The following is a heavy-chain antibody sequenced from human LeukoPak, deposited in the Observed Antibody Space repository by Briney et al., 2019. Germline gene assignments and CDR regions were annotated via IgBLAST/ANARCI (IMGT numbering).Heavy chain of an antibody. CDR1: SGSISTYY. J-gene: IGHJ4*02. CDR3: ARQAGSFTTFDF. V-gene: IGHV4-59*08. D-gene: IGHD1-26*01. CDR2: ISYSGST. Sequence: SETLSLTCTVSSGSISTYYWAWIRQPPGKGLEWIGYISYSGSTKYNPSLTRRVTISLDTSKNQFSLELRSMTAADTAIYYCARQAGSFTTFDFGRQGTLVTVSS.